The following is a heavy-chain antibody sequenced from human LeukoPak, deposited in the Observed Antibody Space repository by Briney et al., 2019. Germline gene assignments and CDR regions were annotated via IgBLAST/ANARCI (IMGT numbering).Heavy chain of an antibody. D-gene: IGHD6-13*01. CDR2: ISWNSGRI. V-gene: IGHV3-9*01. CDR1: GFTFDDYA. CDR3: AKTYSSSSTIYYYYGMDV. Sequence: GGSLRLSCAAPGFTFDDYAMHWVRQAPGKGLEGVSGISWNSGRIIYADSVKGRFTISRDNAKNSLYLQMNSLRAEDTALYYCAKTYSSSSTIYYYYGMDVWGKGTTVTVSS. J-gene: IGHJ6*04.